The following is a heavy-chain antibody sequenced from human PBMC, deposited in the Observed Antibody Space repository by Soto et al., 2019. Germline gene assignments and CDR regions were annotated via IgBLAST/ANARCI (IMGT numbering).Heavy chain of an antibody. V-gene: IGHV3-21*01. J-gene: IGHJ6*02. D-gene: IGHD1-26*01. CDR1: GFTFSSYS. CDR2: ISSSSSYI. CDR3: ARRSKRYYYGMDV. Sequence: EVQLVESGGGLVKPGGSLRLSCAASGFTFSSYSMNWVRQAPGKGLEWVSSISSSSSYIYYADSVKGRFTISRDNAKNSLYLQMNSLRAEDTAVYYCARRSKRYYYGMDVWGQGTTVTVSS.